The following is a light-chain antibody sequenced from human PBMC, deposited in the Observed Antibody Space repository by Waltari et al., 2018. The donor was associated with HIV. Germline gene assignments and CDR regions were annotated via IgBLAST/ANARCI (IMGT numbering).Light chain of an antibody. CDR1: TSHLGNNH. J-gene: IGLJ1*01. V-gene: IGLV1-51*01. CDR2: DNS. CDR3: GTWDSSLSAVV. Sequence: QSVLTQPPSVSAAPCQTVTIPCSGITSHLGNNHLSWYQRLPGTAPKLLLYDNSERPSGIPDRFSGSKSGTSATLGITGLQTGDEADYYCGTWDSSLSAVVFGTGTKVTVL.